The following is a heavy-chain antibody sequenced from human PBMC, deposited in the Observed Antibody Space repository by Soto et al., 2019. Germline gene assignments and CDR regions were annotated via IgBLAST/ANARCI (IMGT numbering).Heavy chain of an antibody. J-gene: IGHJ6*02. CDR3: SSTSDYGDYYYYGMDV. D-gene: IGHD4-17*01. V-gene: IGHV4-59*08. Sequence: SETLSLTCTVSGGSITTYYWNWIRQPPGKGLEWIGYIYYNGSTNYNPSLKSRVIISIDTSKNQFSLNLNSMTAADTAVYYCSSTSDYGDYYYYGMDVWGQGTSVTVSS. CDR2: IYYNGST. CDR1: GGSITTYY.